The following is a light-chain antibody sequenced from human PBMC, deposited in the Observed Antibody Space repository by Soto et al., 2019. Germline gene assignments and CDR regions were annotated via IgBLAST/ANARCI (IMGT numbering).Light chain of an antibody. CDR3: AARDDSLNGWA. Sequence: QSALTQPPSASGSPGQSVAISCTGTSSDVGAYNYVCWYQQHPGKAPKLMIYEVNKRPSGVPDRFSGSKSGNTASLTVSGLQAEDEADYYCAARDDSLNGWAFGGGTKLTVL. J-gene: IGLJ3*02. V-gene: IGLV2-8*01. CDR2: EVN. CDR1: SSDVGAYNY.